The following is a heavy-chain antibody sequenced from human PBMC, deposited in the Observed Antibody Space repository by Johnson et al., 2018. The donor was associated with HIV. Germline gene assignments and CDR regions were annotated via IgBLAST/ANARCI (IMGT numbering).Heavy chain of an antibody. V-gene: IGHV3-30*04. J-gene: IGHJ3*02. CDR3: AKERLDLGMLDAFDI. D-gene: IGHD7-27*01. Sequence: QVQLVESGGGVVQPGRSLRLSCAASGFTFSTYAMHWVRQAPGKGLAWVAVISYDGTNKYYADSVKGRFTISRDNSKNTLYLQMNSLRAEDTAVYYCAKERLDLGMLDAFDIWGQGTMVTVSS. CDR1: GFTFSTYA. CDR2: ISYDGTNK.